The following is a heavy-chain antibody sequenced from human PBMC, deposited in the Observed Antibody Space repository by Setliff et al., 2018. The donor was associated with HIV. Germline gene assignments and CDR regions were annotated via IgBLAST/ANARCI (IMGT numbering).Heavy chain of an antibody. V-gene: IGHV4-39*07. J-gene: IGHJ6*03. CDR2: ITHSGST. CDR3: AKGVAGLQYYYYYMDV. CDR1: GGSISSSSYY. Sequence: LSLTCTVSGGSISSSSYYWTWIRQPPGKGLEWIGEITHSGSTNYNPSLETRVTISVDTSKDQFSLKLSSVTAADTAVYYCAKGVAGLQYYYYYMDVWGKGTTVTVSS. D-gene: IGHD6-19*01.